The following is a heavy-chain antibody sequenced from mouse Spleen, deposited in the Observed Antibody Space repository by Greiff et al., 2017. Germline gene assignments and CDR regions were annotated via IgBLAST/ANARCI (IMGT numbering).Heavy chain of an antibody. J-gene: IGHJ4*01. V-gene: IGHV14-4*01. D-gene: IGHD1-1*01. Sequence: VQLQQSGAELVRPGASVKLSCTASGFNIKDDFMHWVKQRPEQGLEWIGWIDPENGDTEYASKFQGKATITADTSSNTAYLQLSSLTSEDTAVYYCTASVYYYEGSYVGAMDYWGQGTSVTVSS. CDR2: IDPENGDT. CDR3: TASVYYYEGSYVGAMDY. CDR1: GFNIKDDF.